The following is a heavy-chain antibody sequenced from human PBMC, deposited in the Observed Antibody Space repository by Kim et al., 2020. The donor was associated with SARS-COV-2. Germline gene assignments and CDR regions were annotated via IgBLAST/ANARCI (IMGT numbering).Heavy chain of an antibody. CDR1: GFTFSSYG. D-gene: IGHD1-26*01. Sequence: GGSLRLSCAASGFTFSSYGMHWVRQAPGKGLEWVAVISYDGSNKYYADSVKGRFTISRDNSKNTLYLQMNSLRAEDTAVYYCAKPGGWERDYWGQGTLVTVSS. V-gene: IGHV3-30*18. CDR3: AKPGGWERDY. J-gene: IGHJ4*02. CDR2: ISYDGSNK.